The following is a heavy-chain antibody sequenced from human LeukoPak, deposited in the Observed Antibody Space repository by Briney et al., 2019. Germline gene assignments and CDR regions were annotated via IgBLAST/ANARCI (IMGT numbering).Heavy chain of an antibody. V-gene: IGHV1-46*03. J-gene: IGHJ5*02. D-gene: IGHD3-3*01. Sequence: ASVKVSCKASGYTFTSYYMHWVRQAPGQGLEWMGIINPSGGSTSYAQKFQDRVTMTGDTSTSTVYMELSSLRSEDTAVYYCARAGPYYDFWSGYYHVIDPWGQGTLVTVSS. CDR2: INPSGGST. CDR3: ARAGPYYDFWSGYYHVIDP. CDR1: GYTFTSYY.